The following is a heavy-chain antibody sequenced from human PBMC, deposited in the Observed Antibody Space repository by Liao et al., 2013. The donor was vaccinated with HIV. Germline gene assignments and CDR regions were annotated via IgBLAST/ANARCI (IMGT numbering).Heavy chain of an antibody. D-gene: IGHD3-9*01. J-gene: IGHJ4*02. V-gene: IGHV4-39*07. CDR3: ARLYVGQDYDMLTGYYLWSV. CDR2: IYYSGST. CDR1: GDSISSLSYY. Sequence: QLQESGPGLVKPSQTLSLTCIVSGDSISSLSYYWGWIRQPPGKGLEWIGNIYYSGSTYYNPSLESRVTISMDTSKNLFSLKLSSVTAADTAVYYCARLYVGQDYDMLTGYYLWSVWGQGTLVTVSS.